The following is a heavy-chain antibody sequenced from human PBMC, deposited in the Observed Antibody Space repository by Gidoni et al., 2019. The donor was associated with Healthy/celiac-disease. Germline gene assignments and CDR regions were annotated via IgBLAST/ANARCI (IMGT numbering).Heavy chain of an antibody. V-gene: IGHV4-34*01. CDR1: GGSFSGYY. D-gene: IGHD2-15*01. Sequence: QVQLQQWGAGLLKPSETLSLTCAVDGGSFSGYYWSWIRQPPGKGLEWMGEINHSGSTNYNPSLKSRVTISVDTSKNQFSLKLSSVTAADTAVYYCARGVGDCSGGSCFPYYYYYYMDVWGKGTTVTVSS. J-gene: IGHJ6*03. CDR3: ARGVGDCSGGSCFPYYYYYYMDV. CDR2: INHSGST.